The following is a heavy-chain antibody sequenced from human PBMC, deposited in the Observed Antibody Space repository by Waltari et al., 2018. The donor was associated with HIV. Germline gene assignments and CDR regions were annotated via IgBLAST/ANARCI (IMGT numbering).Heavy chain of an antibody. D-gene: IGHD3-9*01. J-gene: IGHJ4*02. CDR1: GFTFSSYW. CDR3: ARDLVVLRYFDWLSTYFDY. Sequence: EVQLVESGGGLVQPGGSLRLSCAASGFTFSSYWMHWVRQAPGKGLVWVSRIKSYGTITTYADSVKGRFNISRDNAKNTLFLQMNSLRAEDTAIYYCARDLVVLRYFDWLSTYFDYWGQGTLVTVSS. V-gene: IGHV3-74*01. CDR2: IKSYGTIT.